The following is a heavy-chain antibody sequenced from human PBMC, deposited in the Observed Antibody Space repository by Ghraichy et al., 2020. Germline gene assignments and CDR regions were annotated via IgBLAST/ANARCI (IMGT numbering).Heavy chain of an antibody. Sequence: SVKVSCKASGYTFTGYYMHWVRQAPGQGLEWMGWINPNSGGTNYAQKFQGWVTMTRDTSISTAYMELSRLRSDDTAVYYCARDRLRAARGKNWFDPWGQGTLVTVSS. CDR1: GYTFTGYY. V-gene: IGHV1-2*04. CDR2: INPNSGGT. D-gene: IGHD6-6*01. CDR3: ARDRLRAARGKNWFDP. J-gene: IGHJ5*02.